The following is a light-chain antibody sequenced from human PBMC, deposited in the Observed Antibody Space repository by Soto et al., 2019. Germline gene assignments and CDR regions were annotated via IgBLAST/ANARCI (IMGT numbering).Light chain of an antibody. CDR1: QSISSW. Sequence: IHMTQSKSSHAASLGCIVTITCLASQSISSWLAWYQQTPGKAPTLLIYVASSLESGVPSRFSGSGSGTEFTLTICSLQPDDFATYYCQDYNSYSQTFGQGTMADI. J-gene: IGKJ1*01. CDR3: QDYNSYSQT. CDR2: VAS. V-gene: IGKV1-5*01.